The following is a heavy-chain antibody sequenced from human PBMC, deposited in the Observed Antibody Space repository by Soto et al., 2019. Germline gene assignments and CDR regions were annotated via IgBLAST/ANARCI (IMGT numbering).Heavy chain of an antibody. D-gene: IGHD6-19*01. V-gene: IGHV3-74*01. CDR2: INSDGSST. CDR3: ARVQQWLAPFDY. J-gene: IGHJ4*02. Sequence: GSLRLSCAASGFTFSSYWMHWVRQAPGKGLVWVSRINSDGSSTSYADSVKGRFTISRDNAKNTLYLQMNSLRAEDTAVYYCARVQQWLAPFDYWGQGTLVTVSS. CDR1: GFTFSSYW.